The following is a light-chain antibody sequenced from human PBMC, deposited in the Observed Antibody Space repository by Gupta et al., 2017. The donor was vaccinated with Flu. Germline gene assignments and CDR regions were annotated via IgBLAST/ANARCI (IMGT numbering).Light chain of an antibody. V-gene: IGKV3-11*01. CDR3: QQRSNWPRLT. CDR1: QSVSSY. CDR2: DAS. J-gene: IGKJ4*01. Sequence: IVLTQSPATLSLSPGERATLSCRASQSVSSYLAWYQQKPGQAPRLLIYDASNRATGIPAGFSGSGSGTDFTLTISSLEPEDFAVYYCQQRSNWPRLTFGGGTKVEIK.